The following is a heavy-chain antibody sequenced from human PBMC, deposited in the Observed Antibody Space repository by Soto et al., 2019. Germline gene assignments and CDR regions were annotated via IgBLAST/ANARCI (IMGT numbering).Heavy chain of an antibody. Sequence: EVQLVESGGGLVQPGGSLRLSCAASGLTFSNCWMSWVRQAPGKGLEWVANIKQDGSEKYYVYSLKGRFTISRDNAKNSLYLQINSLRAEDTAVYYCARDRAYNTFDYWGQGTLVTVSS. V-gene: IGHV3-7*01. CDR3: ARDRAYNTFDY. D-gene: IGHD1-1*01. CDR1: GLTFSNCW. J-gene: IGHJ4*02. CDR2: IKQDGSEK.